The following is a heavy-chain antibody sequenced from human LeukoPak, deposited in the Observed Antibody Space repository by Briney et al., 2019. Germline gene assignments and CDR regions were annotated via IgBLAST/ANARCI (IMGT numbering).Heavy chain of an antibody. CDR3: ARDTGSGKLDY. D-gene: IGHD1-26*01. Sequence: GGSLRLSCAASGFTFSSYEMNWVRQAPGKGLEWVSSISSSSSYIYYADSVKGRFTISRDNAKNSLYLQMNSLRAEDTAVYYCARDTGSGKLDYWGQGTLVTVSS. CDR1: GFTFSSYE. CDR2: ISSSSSYI. J-gene: IGHJ4*02. V-gene: IGHV3-21*01.